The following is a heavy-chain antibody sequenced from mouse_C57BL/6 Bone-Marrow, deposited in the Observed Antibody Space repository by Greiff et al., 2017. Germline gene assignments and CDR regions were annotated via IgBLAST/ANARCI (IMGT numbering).Heavy chain of an antibody. J-gene: IGHJ4*01. CDR1: GFSLTSYG. CDR3: ARNEYYAMDY. CDR2: IWSGGST. V-gene: IGHV2-2*01. Sequence: VKLVESGPGLVQPSQSLSITCTVSGFSLTSYGVPWVRQSPGKGLEWLGVIWSGGSTDYNAAFISRLSISEDNSKSQVSFKMNSLQADDTAIYYCARNEYYAMDYWGQGTLVTVSA.